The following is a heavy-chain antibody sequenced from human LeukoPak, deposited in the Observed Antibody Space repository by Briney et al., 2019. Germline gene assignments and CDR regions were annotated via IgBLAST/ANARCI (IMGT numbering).Heavy chain of an antibody. CDR2: IYTSGST. D-gene: IGHD3-22*01. Sequence: IYTSGSTNYNPSLKSRVTMSVDTSKNQFSLKLSSVTAADTAVYYCARGIGDYYDSSGFVDWGQGTLVTVSS. J-gene: IGHJ4*02. V-gene: IGHV4-4*07. CDR3: ARGIGDYYDSSGFVD.